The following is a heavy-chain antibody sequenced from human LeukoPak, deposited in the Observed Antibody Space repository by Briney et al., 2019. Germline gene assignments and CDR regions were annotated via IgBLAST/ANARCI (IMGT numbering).Heavy chain of an antibody. CDR1: GGSSCGYY. CDR2: INRSGST. V-gene: IGHV4-34*01. D-gene: IGHD2-15*01. Sequence: SETLSLTCAVYGGSSCGYYWSWIRQPPGKGLEWIGEINRSGSTNYNPSLKSRVTISVDTSKNQFSLKLSSVTAADTAVYYCARGRGYCSGGSCYPPFLFDYWGQGTLVTVSS. J-gene: IGHJ4*02. CDR3: ARGRGYCSGGSCYPPFLFDY.